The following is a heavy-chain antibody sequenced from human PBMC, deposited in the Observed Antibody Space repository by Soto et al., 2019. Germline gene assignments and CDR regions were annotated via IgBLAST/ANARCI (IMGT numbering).Heavy chain of an antibody. CDR2: ISASGGGT. CDR1: GFTFSSYA. V-gene: IGHV3-23*01. CDR3: AKHAAAAAPDY. Sequence: GGSLRLSCTASGFTFSSYAMSWVRQAPGKGLEWVSLISASGGGTYYADSVKGRFTISRDNSKNTLFLQMNSLRAEDTAVYYCAKHAAAAAPDYWGQGTQVTVSS. J-gene: IGHJ4*02. D-gene: IGHD6-13*01.